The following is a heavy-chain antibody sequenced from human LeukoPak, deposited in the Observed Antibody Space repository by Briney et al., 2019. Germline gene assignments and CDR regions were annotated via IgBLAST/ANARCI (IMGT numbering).Heavy chain of an antibody. CDR2: IWYDGSNK. CDR1: GFTFSSYG. CDR3: AKDLAAATLDNWFDP. Sequence: GGSLRLSCAASGFTFSSYGMHWVRQAPGKGLEWVAVIWYDGSNKYYADSVKGRFTISRDNSKNTLYLQMNSLRAEDTAVYYCAKDLAAATLDNWFDPWGQGTLVTVSS. D-gene: IGHD6-13*01. J-gene: IGHJ5*02. V-gene: IGHV3-33*06.